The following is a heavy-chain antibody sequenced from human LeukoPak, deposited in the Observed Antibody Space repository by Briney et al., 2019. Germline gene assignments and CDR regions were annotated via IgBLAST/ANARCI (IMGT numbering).Heavy chain of an antibody. CDR1: GFTFSNYA. V-gene: IGHV3-30-3*01. Sequence: GGSLRLSCAASGFTFSNYAMNWVRQAPGKGLEWVAVISYEGSSKYYADSVKGRFTISRDNSKNTLYLQMNSLRAEDTAVYYCARGGSSSSWFYYFDYWGQGTLVTVSS. CDR3: ARGGSSSSWFYYFDY. J-gene: IGHJ4*02. CDR2: ISYEGSSK. D-gene: IGHD6-13*01.